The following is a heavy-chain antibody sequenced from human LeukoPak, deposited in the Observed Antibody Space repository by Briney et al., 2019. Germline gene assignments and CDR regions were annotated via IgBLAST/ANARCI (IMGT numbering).Heavy chain of an antibody. D-gene: IGHD6-6*01. Sequence: ASVKVSCKASGYTFTSYDINWVRQATGQGLEWMGWINPNSGNTGYAQKFQGRVTITRNTSISTAYMELSSLRSEDTAVYYCARGRSIAARGDYYMNVWGKGTTVTVSS. CDR1: GYTFTSYD. V-gene: IGHV1-8*03. CDR2: INPNSGNT. CDR3: ARGRSIAARGDYYMNV. J-gene: IGHJ6*03.